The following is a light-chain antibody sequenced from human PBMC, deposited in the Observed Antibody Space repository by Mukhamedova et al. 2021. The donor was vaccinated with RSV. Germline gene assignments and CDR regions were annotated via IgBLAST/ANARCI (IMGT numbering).Light chain of an antibody. CDR2: GAS. J-gene: IGKJ4*01. CDR3: QQSLSAPYLP. V-gene: IGKV1-39*01. Sequence: WYQRRVHGRAPQLLISGASTLESGVPSRFSGSGSDTDFTLTISGLQPEDFATYYCQQSLSAPYLPFGGGTKVEVK.